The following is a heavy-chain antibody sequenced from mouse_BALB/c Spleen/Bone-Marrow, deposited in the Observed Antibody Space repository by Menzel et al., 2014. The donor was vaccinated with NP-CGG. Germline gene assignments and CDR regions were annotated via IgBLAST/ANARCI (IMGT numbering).Heavy chain of an antibody. CDR2: INPSNGGT. Sequence: SGAELVKPGASVKLSCKASGYTFTSYYMYWVKQRPGQGLEWFGEINPSNGGTNFNEKFKNKATLTVDKSSSTAYMQLSCLTSEDSAVYYCSRGRRDALDYWGQGTSVTVSS. CDR3: SRGRRDALDY. CDR1: GYTFTSYY. J-gene: IGHJ4*01. V-gene: IGHV1S81*02.